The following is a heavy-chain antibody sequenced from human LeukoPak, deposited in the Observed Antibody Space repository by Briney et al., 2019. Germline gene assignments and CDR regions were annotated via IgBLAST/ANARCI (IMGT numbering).Heavy chain of an antibody. CDR2: IYYSGST. CDR3: ARRDGRD. V-gene: IGHV4-59*08. J-gene: IGHJ4*02. CDR1: GGSISSYY. Sequence: SETLSLTCTVSGGSISSYYWSWIRQPPGKGLEWIGYIYYSGSTNYNPSLKSRVTISVDTSKNQFSLKLSSVTAADTAVYYCARRDGRDWGQGTLVTVSS. D-gene: IGHD5-24*01.